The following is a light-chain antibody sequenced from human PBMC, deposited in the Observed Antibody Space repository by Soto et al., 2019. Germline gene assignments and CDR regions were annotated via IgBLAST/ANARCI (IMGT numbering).Light chain of an antibody. J-gene: IGKJ1*01. CDR3: QQSYSIPRN. CDR2: AAS. CDR1: QSIAKY. V-gene: IGKV1-39*01. Sequence: DIQITQSPSSLSASVGDRVTIACRASQSIAKYLNWYQQKPGKAPKLLIYAASTLQIGVPSRFSGSGYGTDFTFTINNLQPEDFATYYCQQSYSIPRNFGQGTKVEI.